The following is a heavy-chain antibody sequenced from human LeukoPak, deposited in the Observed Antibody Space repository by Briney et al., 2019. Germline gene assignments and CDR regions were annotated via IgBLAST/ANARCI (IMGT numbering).Heavy chain of an antibody. V-gene: IGHV3-9*01. J-gene: IGHJ4*02. Sequence: GGSLRLSCAASGFTFDDYAMHWVRQAPGKGLEWVSGISWNSGSIGYADSVKGRFTISRDNSKNTLYLQMNSLRAEDTAVYYCAKDLRRIVGATTASDYWGQGTLVTVSS. CDR2: ISWNSGSI. D-gene: IGHD1-26*01. CDR3: AKDLRRIVGATTASDY. CDR1: GFTFDDYA.